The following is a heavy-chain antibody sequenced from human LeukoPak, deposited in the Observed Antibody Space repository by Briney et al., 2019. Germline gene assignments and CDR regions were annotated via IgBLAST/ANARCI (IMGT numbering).Heavy chain of an antibody. Sequence: GGSLRLSCPASGFTFNNYNMNWVRQVPGKGLEWVSSITNSGTYIYYADSVKGRFTISRDNAKNSLYLQMNSLRAEDTAVYYCARDDPYDILTSDYWGQGTLVTVSS. J-gene: IGHJ4*02. D-gene: IGHD3-9*01. CDR1: GFTFNNYN. CDR3: ARDDPYDILTSDY. V-gene: IGHV3-21*01. CDR2: ITNSGTYI.